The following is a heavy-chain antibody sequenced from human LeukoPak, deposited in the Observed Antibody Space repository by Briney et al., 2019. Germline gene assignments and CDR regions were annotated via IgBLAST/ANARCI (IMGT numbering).Heavy chain of an antibody. Sequence: GASVKVSCKASGYTFTSYYMHWVRQAPGQGLEWMGIINPSGGSTSYAQKFQGRVTMTRDMSTSTVYMEPSSLRSEDTAVYYCAREIRSEIVVVPAALRVGAFDIWGQGTMVTVSS. CDR3: AREIRSEIVVVPAALRVGAFDI. J-gene: IGHJ3*02. CDR1: GYTFTSYY. D-gene: IGHD2-2*01. V-gene: IGHV1-46*01. CDR2: INPSGGST.